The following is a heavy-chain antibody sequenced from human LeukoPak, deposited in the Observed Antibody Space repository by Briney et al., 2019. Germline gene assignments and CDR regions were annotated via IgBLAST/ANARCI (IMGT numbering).Heavy chain of an antibody. CDR1: GFTFSSYW. V-gene: IGHV3-7*01. D-gene: IGHD2-2*01. Sequence: PEGSLRLSCAASGFTFSSYWTSWVRQAPGKGLEWVANIKQDGSEKYYVDSVKGRFTISRDNAKNSLYLQMNSLRAEDTAVYYCARDSDIVVVPPDYWGQGTLVTVSS. CDR2: IKQDGSEK. J-gene: IGHJ4*02. CDR3: ARDSDIVVVPPDY.